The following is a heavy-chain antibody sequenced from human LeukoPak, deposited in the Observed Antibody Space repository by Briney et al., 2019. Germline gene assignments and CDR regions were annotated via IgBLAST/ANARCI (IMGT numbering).Heavy chain of an antibody. J-gene: IGHJ4*02. CDR1: GFTFSSYA. CDR3: ARGYYQKN. CDR2: ISYDGSNK. D-gene: IGHD3-22*01. Sequence: GRSLRLSCAASGFTFSSYAMHWVRQAPGKGLEWVAVISYDGSNKYYADSVKGRFTISRDNGKNSLYLQMSSLRAEDTAVYFCARGYYQKNWGQGTLVTVSS. V-gene: IGHV3-30*04.